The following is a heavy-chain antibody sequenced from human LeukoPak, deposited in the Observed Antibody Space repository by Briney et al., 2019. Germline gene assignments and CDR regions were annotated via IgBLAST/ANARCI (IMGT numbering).Heavy chain of an antibody. J-gene: IGHJ5*02. CDR1: GYTFTGYY. D-gene: IGHD6-19*01. CDR3: ATGRAVVAGRGNWFDP. V-gene: IGHV1-2*02. CDR2: INPNSGDT. Sequence: GASVKVSCKASGYTFTGYYIHWVRQAPGQGLEWMGWINPNSGDTNYAQNFQGRVTMTRDTSISTAYMELSRLTSDDTAVYYCATGRAVVAGRGNWFDPWGQGTPVTVSS.